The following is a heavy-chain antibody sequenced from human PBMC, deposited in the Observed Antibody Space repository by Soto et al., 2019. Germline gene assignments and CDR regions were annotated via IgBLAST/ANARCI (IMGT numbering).Heavy chain of an antibody. Sequence: EVQLVESGGGLVQPGGSLRLSCAASGFTFSYYWMHWVRQAPGQGLVWVSRIHSDGSSTTYADSVKGRFTISRDNAKNTLYLQMNSLRAEDTAVYYCARGDKGAFDMWGQGTMGSVSS. D-gene: IGHD2-21*02. J-gene: IGHJ3*02. V-gene: IGHV3-74*01. CDR1: GFTFSYYW. CDR2: IHSDGSST. CDR3: ARGDKGAFDM.